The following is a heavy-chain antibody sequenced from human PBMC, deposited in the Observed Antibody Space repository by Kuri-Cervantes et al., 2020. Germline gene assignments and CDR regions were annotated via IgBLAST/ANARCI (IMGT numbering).Heavy chain of an antibody. Sequence: ASVKVSCKASGYTFTSYDINWVRQATGQGLEWMGWMNPNSGNTGYAQKFQGRVTMTRNTSISTAYMELSSLRSDDTAVYYCARDWNQLWFGELLTTSYYYYGMDVWGQGTTVTVSS. J-gene: IGHJ6*02. CDR3: ARDWNQLWFGELLTTSYYYYGMDV. CDR1: GYTFTSYD. V-gene: IGHV1-8*01. D-gene: IGHD3-10*01. CDR2: MNPNSGNT.